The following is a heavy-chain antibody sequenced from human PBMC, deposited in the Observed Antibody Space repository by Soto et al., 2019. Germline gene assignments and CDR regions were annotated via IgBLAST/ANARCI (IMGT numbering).Heavy chain of an antibody. V-gene: IGHV3-30*18. J-gene: IGHJ6*02. Sequence: GSLRLSCAASGFTFSNYGMHWVRQAPGKGLEWVAVISYDGSNKYYADFVKGRFTISRDNSKNTLYLQMNSLRAEDTAVYYCEKVSYGMDVWGQGTTVTVSS. CDR1: GFTFSNYG. CDR2: ISYDGSNK. CDR3: EKVSYGMDV.